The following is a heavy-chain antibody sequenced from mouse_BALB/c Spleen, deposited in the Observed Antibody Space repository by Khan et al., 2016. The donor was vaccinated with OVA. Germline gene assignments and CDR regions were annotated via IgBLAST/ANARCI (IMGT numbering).Heavy chain of an antibody. D-gene: IGHD1-2*01. CDR3: ARTASIKY. J-gene: IGHJ2*01. V-gene: IGHV3-2*02. Sequence: VQLQQSGPGLVKPSQSLSLTCTVTGYSITSGYGWNWIRQFPGNKLEWMGYISYRGSTNYNPYLKSRISITRDTSKNQFFLQLNSVTTEDTATYYCARTASIKYWGQGTTLTVSS. CDR2: ISYRGST. CDR1: GYSITSGYG.